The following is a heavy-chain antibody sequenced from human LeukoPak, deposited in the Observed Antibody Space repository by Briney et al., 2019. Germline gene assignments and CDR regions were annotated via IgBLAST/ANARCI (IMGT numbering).Heavy chain of an antibody. V-gene: IGHV4-34*01. CDR2: INHSGST. J-gene: IGHJ6*03. CDR3: ARGRVVVTASLYYYYYMDV. D-gene: IGHD2-21*02. Sequence: PLETLSLTCAVYGGSFSGYYWSWIRQPPGKGLEWIGEINHSGSTNYNPSLKSRVTISVDTSKNQFSLKLSSVTAADTAVYYCARGRVVVTASLYYYYYMDVWGKGTTVTVSS. CDR1: GGSFSGYY.